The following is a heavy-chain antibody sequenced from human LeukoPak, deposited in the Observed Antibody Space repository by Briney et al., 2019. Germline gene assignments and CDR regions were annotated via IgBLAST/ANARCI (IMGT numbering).Heavy chain of an antibody. J-gene: IGHJ3*02. Sequence: GGSLRLSCAASGFTFSSYAMSWVRQAPGKGLEWGSSISGSGSVTYSADSVKGRFTISRDNSRNTLYLQMSSLRGEDTALYYCAKDRSSSSRDAFDIWGQGTMVTVSS. CDR1: GFTFSSYA. CDR2: ISGSGSVT. D-gene: IGHD6-13*01. CDR3: AKDRSSSSRDAFDI. V-gene: IGHV3-23*01.